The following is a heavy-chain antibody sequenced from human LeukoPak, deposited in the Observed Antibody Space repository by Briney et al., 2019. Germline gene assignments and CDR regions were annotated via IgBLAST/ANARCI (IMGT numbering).Heavy chain of an antibody. J-gene: IGHJ3*02. Sequence: SETLSLTCAVYGGSFSGYYWSWIRQPPGKGLEWIGEINHSGSTNYNPSLKSRVTISVDTSENQFSLKLSSVTAADTAVYYCARREDSSGYFLDDAFDIWGQGTMDTVSS. D-gene: IGHD3-22*01. CDR2: INHSGST. CDR3: ARREDSSGYFLDDAFDI. V-gene: IGHV4-34*01. CDR1: GGSFSGYY.